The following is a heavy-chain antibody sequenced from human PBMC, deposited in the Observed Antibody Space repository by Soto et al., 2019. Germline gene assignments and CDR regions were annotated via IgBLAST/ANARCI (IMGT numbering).Heavy chain of an antibody. J-gene: IGHJ4*02. V-gene: IGHV4-39*01. D-gene: IGHD3-10*01. CDR2: IYYSGIT. CDR3: ARHWGGDYYGSESYNYFDY. Sequence: SETLSLICTVSGGSISSSSYYWGWIRQPPGKGLEWIGSIYYSGITYYNPSLKSRVTISVDTSKNQFSLKLSSVTAADTAVYYCARHWGGDYYGSESYNYFDYWGQGALVTVSS. CDR1: GGSISSSSYY.